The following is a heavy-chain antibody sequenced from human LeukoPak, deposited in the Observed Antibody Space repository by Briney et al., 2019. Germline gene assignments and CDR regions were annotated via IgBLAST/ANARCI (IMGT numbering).Heavy chain of an antibody. CDR2: INHSGST. CDR1: GGSFSGYY. J-gene: IGHJ6*03. CDR3: ARDVKSRRRQWFGELSVYYYYYMDV. V-gene: IGHV4-34*01. Sequence: SETLSLTCAVYGGSFSGYYWSWIRQPPGKGLEWIGEINHSGSTNYNPSLKSRVTISVDTSKNQFSLKLSSVTAADTAVYYCARDVKSRRRQWFGELSVYYYYYMDVWGKGTTVTISS. D-gene: IGHD3-10*01.